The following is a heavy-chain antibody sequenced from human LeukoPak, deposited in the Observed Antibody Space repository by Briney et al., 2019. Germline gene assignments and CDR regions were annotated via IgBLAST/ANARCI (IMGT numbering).Heavy chain of an antibody. CDR1: GYSFTSYW. D-gene: IGHD7-27*01. J-gene: IGHJ6*02. CDR2: IDPSDSYT. Sequence: GESLRISCKGSGYSFTSYWISWVRQMPGKGLEWMGRIDPSDSYTNYSPSFQGHVTISTDKSISTAYLQWCSLEASDTAMYYCATSGHYGMDLWGQGTTVTVSS. CDR3: ATSGHYGMDL. V-gene: IGHV5-10-1*01.